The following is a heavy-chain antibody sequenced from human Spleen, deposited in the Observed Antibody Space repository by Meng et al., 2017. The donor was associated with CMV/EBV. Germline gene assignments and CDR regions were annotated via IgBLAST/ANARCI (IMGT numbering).Heavy chain of an antibody. CDR2: MNPNSGNT. J-gene: IGHJ4*02. CDR1: GYTFTSYD. D-gene: IGHD2-2*01. CDR3: ARGRYCSSTSCYSFDY. Sequence: ASVKVSCKASGYTFTSYDINWVRQATGQGLEWMGWMNPNSGNTGYAQKFQGRVTMTRNTSISTAYMELSSLRSEDTAVYYCARGRYCSSTSCYSFDYWGQGTPVTVSS. V-gene: IGHV1-8*01.